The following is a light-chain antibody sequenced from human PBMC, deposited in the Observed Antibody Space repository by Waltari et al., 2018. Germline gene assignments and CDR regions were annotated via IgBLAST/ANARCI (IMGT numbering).Light chain of an antibody. Sequence: EIVMTQSPATLSVSPGERATLSCRASQNIRSNLAWYRQKPGQAPRLLIYGASCRATGIPARISDSGSGTEFTLTISSLQSEDFAVYYCQQYDNWPPITFGQGTKLEIK. CDR3: QQYDNWPPIT. V-gene: IGKV3-15*01. J-gene: IGKJ2*01. CDR2: GAS. CDR1: QNIRSN.